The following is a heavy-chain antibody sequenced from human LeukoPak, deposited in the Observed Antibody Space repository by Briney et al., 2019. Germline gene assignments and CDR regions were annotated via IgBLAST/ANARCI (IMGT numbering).Heavy chain of an antibody. D-gene: IGHD2-21*02. V-gene: IGHV3-15*01. Sequence: PGGSLRLSCAASGFTFSNAWMSWVRQAPGKGLEWVGRIKSKTDGGTTDYAAPVKGRFTISRDDSKNTLYLQMNSLKTEDTAVYYCTTYLAYCGGDCYSPFDYWGQGTLVTVSS. CDR2: IKSKTDGGTT. CDR3: TTYLAYCGGDCYSPFDY. CDR1: GFTFSNAW. J-gene: IGHJ4*02.